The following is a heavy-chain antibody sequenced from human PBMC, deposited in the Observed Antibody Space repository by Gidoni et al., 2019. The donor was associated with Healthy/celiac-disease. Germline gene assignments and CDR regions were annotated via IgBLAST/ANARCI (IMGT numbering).Heavy chain of an antibody. J-gene: IGHJ5*02. Sequence: QVQLQESGPGLVKPSGTLSLTCAVSGGSISSSNWWSWVRQPPGKGLEWIGEIYHSGSTNYNPSLKSRVTISVDKSKNQFSLKLSSVTAADTAVYYCASGRDYDFVEWSKNWFDPWGQGTLVTVSS. CDR2: IYHSGST. CDR1: GGSISSSNW. CDR3: ASGRDYDFVEWSKNWFDP. V-gene: IGHV4-4*02. D-gene: IGHD3-3*01.